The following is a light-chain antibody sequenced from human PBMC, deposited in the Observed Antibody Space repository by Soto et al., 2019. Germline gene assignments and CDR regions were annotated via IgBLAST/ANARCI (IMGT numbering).Light chain of an antibody. CDR1: QNIASS. CDR2: GAS. CDR3: QQYYDWPLT. J-gene: IGKJ4*01. V-gene: IGKV3-15*01. Sequence: EIVMTQSPATLSVSPGERVTLSCRASQNIASSLDWYQQIPGQPPRLLFYGASTRAPAVPARFSGSGSGTEFPLTISSLQSEDFAVYYCQQYYDWPLTFGGGTRVEMK.